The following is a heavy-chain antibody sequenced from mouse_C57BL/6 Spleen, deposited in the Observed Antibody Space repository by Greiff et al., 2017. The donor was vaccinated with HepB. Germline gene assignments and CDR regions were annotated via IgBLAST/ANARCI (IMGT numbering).Heavy chain of an antibody. CDR3: ARIYECNYVAWSAY. Sequence: EVQLQQSVAELVRPGASVKLSCTASGFNIKNTYMHWVKQRPEQGLEWIGRIDPANGNTKYAPKFQGKATITADTSSNTAYLQLSSLTSEDTAVYCSARIYECNYVAWSAYWGQGTLVTVSA. CDR1: GFNIKNTY. D-gene: IGHD2-3*01. CDR2: IDPANGNT. J-gene: IGHJ3*01. V-gene: IGHV14-3*01.